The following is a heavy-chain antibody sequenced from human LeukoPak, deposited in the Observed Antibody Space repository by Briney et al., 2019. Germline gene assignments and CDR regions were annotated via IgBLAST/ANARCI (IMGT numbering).Heavy chain of an antibody. V-gene: IGHV4-34*01. J-gene: IGHJ6*02. CDR3: ARGRGRDGYNGSRSYYYGMDV. D-gene: IGHD5-24*01. Sequence: SETLSLTCAVYGGSFSGYYWSWIRQPPGKGLEWIGEINHSGSTNYNPSLKSRVTISVDTSKNQFSLKLSSVTAADTAVYYCARGRGRDGYNGSRSYYYGMDVWGQGTTVTVSS. CDR1: GGSFSGYY. CDR2: INHSGST.